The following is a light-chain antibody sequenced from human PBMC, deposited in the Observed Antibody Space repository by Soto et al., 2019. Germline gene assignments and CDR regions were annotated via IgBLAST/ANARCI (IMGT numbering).Light chain of an antibody. CDR2: DAS. J-gene: IGKJ5*01. CDR1: QSVKTF. Sequence: EIVLTQSPATLSLSPGERATLSCRASQSVKTFLVWYQQRPGQAPRLLIHDASNRATGISVRFSGSGSGTDFTLTISSLEPEDFAVYYCQQRSNWPITFGQGTRLENK. CDR3: QQRSNWPIT. V-gene: IGKV3-11*01.